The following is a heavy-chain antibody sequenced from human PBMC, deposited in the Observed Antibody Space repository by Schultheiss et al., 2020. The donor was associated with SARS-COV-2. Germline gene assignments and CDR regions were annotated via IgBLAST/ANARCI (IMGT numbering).Heavy chain of an antibody. CDR1: GYSISSGYY. CDR2: IHDTGRT. J-gene: IGHJ6*02. CDR3: ARDWKGDQSLYYYYGMDV. V-gene: IGHV4-38-2*02. Sequence: SETLSLTCAVSGYSISSGYYWGWIRQPPGKGLEWIGVIHDTGRTYYNPSLKSRVTISVDTSKNQFSLKLSSVTAADTAVYYCARDWKGDQSLYYYYGMDVWGQGTTVTVSS. D-gene: IGHD1-1*01.